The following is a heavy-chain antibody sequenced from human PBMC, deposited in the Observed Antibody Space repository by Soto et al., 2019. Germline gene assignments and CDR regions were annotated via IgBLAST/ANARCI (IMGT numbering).Heavy chain of an antibody. CDR3: AKVLLTANYYYYGMDV. CDR1: GFTFSSYG. D-gene: IGHD3-16*01. CDR2: ISYDGSNK. J-gene: IGHJ6*02. Sequence: SGGSLRLSCAASGFTFSSYGMHWVRQAPGKGLEWVAVISYDGSNKYYADPVKGRFTISRDNSKNTLYLQMNSLRAEDTAVYYCAKVLLTANYYYYGMDVWGQGTTVTGS. V-gene: IGHV3-30*18.